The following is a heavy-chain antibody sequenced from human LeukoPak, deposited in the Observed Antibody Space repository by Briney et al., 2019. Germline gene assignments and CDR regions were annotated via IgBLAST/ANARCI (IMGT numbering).Heavy chain of an antibody. D-gene: IGHD1-26*01. V-gene: IGHV3-48*03. CDR1: GFTFSSYE. Sequence: GGSLRLSCAASGFTFSSYEMNWVRQAPGKGLEWVSYISSRGTTIYYADSVKGRFTISRDNAKNSLYLQMNSLRAEDTAVYYCARDGSLAGGDYWDQGTLVTVSS. CDR2: ISSRGTTI. CDR3: ARDGSLAGGDY. J-gene: IGHJ4*02.